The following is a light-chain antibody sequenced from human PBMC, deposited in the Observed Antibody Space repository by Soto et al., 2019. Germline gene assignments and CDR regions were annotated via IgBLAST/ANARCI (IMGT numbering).Light chain of an antibody. CDR3: QQSYSNPYT. J-gene: IGKJ2*01. CDR1: QSISSY. Sequence: DIQMTQSPSSLSASVGDRVTITCRASQSISSYLNWYQQKPGKAPKLLIYAASSLQSGVPSRFSGSGSGTDFTLTISSPQPEDFATYYCQQSYSNPYTFGQGTKLEIK. CDR2: AAS. V-gene: IGKV1-39*01.